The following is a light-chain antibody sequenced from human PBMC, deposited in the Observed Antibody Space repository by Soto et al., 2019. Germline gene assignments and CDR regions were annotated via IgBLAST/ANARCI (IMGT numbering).Light chain of an antibody. Sequence: QSALTQPASVSGSPGQSITSSCSGTSSDVGSYDHVAGYQQFPGKTPKLMIYEVSNRPSGVSSRFSGSKSGNTAALTISGLQAEYKSDYYCISYTGSSTSYFFGSGPKLTVL. CDR1: SSDVGSYDH. J-gene: IGLJ1*01. CDR3: ISYTGSSTSYF. CDR2: EVS. V-gene: IGLV2-14*01.